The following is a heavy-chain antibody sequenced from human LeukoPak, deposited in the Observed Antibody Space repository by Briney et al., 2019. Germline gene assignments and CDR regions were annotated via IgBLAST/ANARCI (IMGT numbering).Heavy chain of an antibody. Sequence: SETLSLTCTVSGGSISSRPYSWGWIRQPPGKGLEWIGYIYYSGSTNYNPSLKSRVTISVDTSKNQFSLKLSSVTAADTAVYYCARAVFYDSSGYYPHYYYYYMDVWGKGTTVTISS. CDR1: GGSISSRPYS. CDR3: ARAVFYDSSGYYPHYYYYYMDV. CDR2: IYYSGST. J-gene: IGHJ6*03. D-gene: IGHD3-22*01. V-gene: IGHV4-61*01.